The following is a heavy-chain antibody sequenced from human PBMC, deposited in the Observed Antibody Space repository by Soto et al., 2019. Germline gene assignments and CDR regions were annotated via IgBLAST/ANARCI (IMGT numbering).Heavy chain of an antibody. CDR1: GFTFSTYG. Sequence: GSLRLSCAASGFTFSTYGMHWVRQAPGKGLEWVAVIWYDGSYKYYADSVKGRFSVSRDNSRNTMYLQMNSLRAEDTAVYYCARIDCTGGSCRPYYYYGMDVWGQGTTVTVSS. J-gene: IGHJ6*02. V-gene: IGHV3-33*01. D-gene: IGHD2-15*01. CDR3: ARIDCTGGSCRPYYYYGMDV. CDR2: IWYDGSYK.